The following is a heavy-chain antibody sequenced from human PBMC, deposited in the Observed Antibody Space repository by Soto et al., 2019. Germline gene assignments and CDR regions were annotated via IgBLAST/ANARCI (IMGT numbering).Heavy chain of an antibody. D-gene: IGHD3-9*01. V-gene: IGHV4-59*01. CDR2: ISYSGKI. CDR1: GGSIDNVYW. J-gene: IGHJ2*01. CDR3: ARGGHPHYDILTGSPYWYFNL. Sequence: SEPLSLTCTVSGGSIDNVYWCSCWRKSPGGGLGWIGYISYSGKIDYNPSLKSRVTMSVDMSKNQISLKLTSVRAADTAVYYCARGGHPHYDILTGSPYWYFNLWGRGTLVTVSS.